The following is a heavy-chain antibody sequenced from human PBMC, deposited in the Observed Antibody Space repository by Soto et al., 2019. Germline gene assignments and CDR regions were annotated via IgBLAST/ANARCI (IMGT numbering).Heavy chain of an antibody. D-gene: IGHD5-12*01. CDR3: AREGATIRGRFDP. CDR1: GGTFSSYG. V-gene: IGHV1-69*01. J-gene: IGHJ5*02. Sequence: QVQLVQSVAEVKKPGSSVKVSCKASGGTFSSYGISRVRQAPGQGLEWMGGIIPIFGTANYAQKFQGRVTITADESTSTAYMELSSLRSEDTAVYYCAREGATIRGRFDPWGQGTLVTVSS. CDR2: IIPIFGTA.